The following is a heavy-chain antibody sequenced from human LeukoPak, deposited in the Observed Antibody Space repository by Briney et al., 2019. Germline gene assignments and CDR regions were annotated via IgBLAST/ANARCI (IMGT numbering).Heavy chain of an antibody. CDR3: ARGYQLPYYYYYMDV. D-gene: IGHD2-2*01. J-gene: IGHJ6*03. Sequence: SSETLSLTCAVYGGSFSGYHWSWIRQPPGKGLEWIGEINHSGSTNYNPSLKSRVTISVDTSKNQFSLKLSSVTAADTAVYYCARGYQLPYYYYYMDVWGKGTTVTVSS. V-gene: IGHV4-34*01. CDR1: GGSFSGYH. CDR2: INHSGST.